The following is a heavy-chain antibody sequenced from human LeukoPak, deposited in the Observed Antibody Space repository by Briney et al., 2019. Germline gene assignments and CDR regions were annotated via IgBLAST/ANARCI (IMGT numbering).Heavy chain of an antibody. Sequence: GGSLRLSCAASGFAFSTYWMSWVRQAPGEGLEWVAFIQYDGSDKYYADSVKGRFTISRDNSKNTLYLQMNSLRVEDTAVYYCAKHGRATGLFDYWGQGTLVTVSS. CDR2: IQYDGSDK. CDR3: AKHGRATGLFDY. D-gene: IGHD1-14*01. J-gene: IGHJ4*02. V-gene: IGHV3-30*02. CDR1: GFAFSTYW.